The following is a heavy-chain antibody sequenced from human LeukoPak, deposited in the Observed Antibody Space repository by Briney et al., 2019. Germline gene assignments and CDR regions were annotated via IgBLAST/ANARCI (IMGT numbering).Heavy chain of an antibody. Sequence: GGSLRLSCAASGFTFSSYSMNWVRQAPGKGLEWVSSISSSSSYIYYADSLKGRFTISRDNAKNSLYLQMNSLRAEDTAVYYCARDLSITMVRGVHNWFDPWGQGTLVTVSS. CDR3: ARDLSITMVRGVHNWFDP. CDR2: ISSSSSYI. V-gene: IGHV3-21*01. J-gene: IGHJ5*02. D-gene: IGHD3-10*01. CDR1: GFTFSSYS.